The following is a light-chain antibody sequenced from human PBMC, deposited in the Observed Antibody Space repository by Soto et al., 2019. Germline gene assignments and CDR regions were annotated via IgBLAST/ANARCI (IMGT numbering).Light chain of an antibody. CDR3: CSYADGDTYV. CDR2: EGT. CDR1: SRDIGTYNA. J-gene: IGLJ1*01. V-gene: IGLV2-23*01. Sequence: QSALTQPASVSGSPGQSITISCTGTSRDIGTYNAVSWYQQHPGKAPKLLIYEGTKRPSGVSYRFSGSQSAYTASLTISGLQTEDEADYYYCSYADGDTYVFGSATKLTVL.